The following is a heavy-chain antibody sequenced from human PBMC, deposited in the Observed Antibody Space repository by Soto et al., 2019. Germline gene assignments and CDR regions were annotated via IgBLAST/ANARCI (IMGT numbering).Heavy chain of an antibody. CDR3: AKAPGGYYDFWSGYPFDY. D-gene: IGHD3-3*01. CDR2: ISWNSGSI. V-gene: IGHV3-9*01. Sequence: EVQLVESGGGLVQPGRSLRLSCAASGFTFDDYAMHWVRQAPGKGLEWVSGISWNSGSIGYADSVKGRFTISRDNAKNSVYLQMSSLRAEDTALYYCAKAPGGYYDFWSGYPFDYWGQGTLVTVSS. J-gene: IGHJ4*02. CDR1: GFTFDDYA.